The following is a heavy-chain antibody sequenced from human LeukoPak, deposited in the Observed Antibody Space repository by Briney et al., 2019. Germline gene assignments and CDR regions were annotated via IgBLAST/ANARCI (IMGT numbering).Heavy chain of an antibody. CDR1: GGSINTYY. Sequence: SETLSLTCTVSGGSINTYYWSWIRQPPGKELEWIGYIYSSGRTNYNPSLKSRVTISVDTSKNQFSLKLSSVTAADTAVYYCARVRGIVATVNYFDYWGQGTLVTVSS. D-gene: IGHD5-12*01. J-gene: IGHJ4*02. V-gene: IGHV4-59*01. CDR3: ARVRGIVATVNYFDY. CDR2: IYSSGRT.